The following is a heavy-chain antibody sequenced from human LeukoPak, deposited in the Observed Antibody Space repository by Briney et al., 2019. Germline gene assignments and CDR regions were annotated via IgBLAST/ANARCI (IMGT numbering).Heavy chain of an antibody. CDR1: GFSFSIYS. V-gene: IGHV3-48*02. Sequence: PGGSLRLSCAASGFSFSIYSMNWVRQAPGKGLEWVSYIRSSGSTIYYADSVKGRFTISRDNAKNSLYLQMNSLRDEDTAVYYCARDPAHSSGPFDCWGQGTLVTVSS. CDR2: IRSSGSTI. D-gene: IGHD3-22*01. J-gene: IGHJ4*02. CDR3: ARDPAHSSGPFDC.